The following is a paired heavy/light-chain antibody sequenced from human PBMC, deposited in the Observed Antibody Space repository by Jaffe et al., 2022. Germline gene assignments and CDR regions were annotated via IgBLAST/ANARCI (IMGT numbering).Heavy chain of an antibody. J-gene: IGHJ4*02. CDR2: INTNTGNP. CDR1: GYTFTSYA. CDR3: AREEGFYCSGGSCYRGEGDYFDY. Sequence: QVQLVQSGSELKKPGASVKVSCKASGYTFTSYAMNWVRQAPGQGLEWMGWINTNTGNPTYAQGFTGRFVFSLDTSVSTAYLQISSLKAEDTAVYYCAREEGFYCSGGSCYRGEGDYFDYWGQGTLVTVSS. V-gene: IGHV7-4-1*02. D-gene: IGHD2-15*01.
Light chain of an antibody. CDR1: NIGSKS. CDR2: DDS. V-gene: IGLV3-21*02. J-gene: IGLJ1*01. Sequence: SYVLTQPPSVSVAPGQTARITCGGNNIGSKSVHWYQQKPGQAPVLVVYDDSDRPSGIPERFSGSNSGNTATLTISRVEAGDEADYYCQVWDSSSDHHVFGTGTKVTVL. CDR3: QVWDSSSDHHV.